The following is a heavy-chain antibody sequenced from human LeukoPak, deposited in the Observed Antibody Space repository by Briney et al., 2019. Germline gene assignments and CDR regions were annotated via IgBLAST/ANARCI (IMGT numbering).Heavy chain of an antibody. CDR1: GGSFSGYY. J-gene: IGHJ4*02. D-gene: IGHD6-19*01. CDR2: INHSGST. CDR3: ARGSPRAGYSSGPTCEFGY. V-gene: IGHV4-34*01. Sequence: PSETLSLTCAVYGGSFSGYYWSWIRQPPGKGLEWIGEINHSGSTNYNPSLKSRVTISVDTSKNQFSLKLNSVTAADTAVYYCARGSPRAGYSSGPTCEFGYWGQGTLVTVSS.